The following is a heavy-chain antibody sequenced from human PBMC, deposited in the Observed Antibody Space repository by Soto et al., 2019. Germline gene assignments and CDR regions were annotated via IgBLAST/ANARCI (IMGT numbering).Heavy chain of an antibody. D-gene: IGHD6-6*01. CDR2: ISSSSSYI. CDR3: ARNSASIAARQAAFDI. V-gene: IGHV3-21*01. Sequence: GGSLRLSCAASGFTFSSYSMNWVRQAPGKGLEWVSSISSSSSYIYYADSVKGLFTIYRDNAKTSLYLQMNSLSAEDAAVYYCARNSASIAARQAAFDIWGQGTMVTVSS. CDR1: GFTFSSYS. J-gene: IGHJ3*02.